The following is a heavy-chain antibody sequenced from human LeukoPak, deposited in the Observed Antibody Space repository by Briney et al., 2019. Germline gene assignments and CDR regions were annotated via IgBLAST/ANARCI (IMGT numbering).Heavy chain of an antibody. CDR3: ARYPFPAWRSFDS. V-gene: IGHV4-39*01. J-gene: IGHJ4*02. CDR1: GGSISSSSYF. CDR2: IYYSGST. Sequence: SSETLSLTCTASGGSISSSSYFWSWIRQPPGKGLEWIATIYYSGSTYYSPSLKSRVTMSVDTSKNQFSLKLTSVTAADTAVYYCARYPFPAWRSFDSWGQGTLVTVSP. D-gene: IGHD2-2*01.